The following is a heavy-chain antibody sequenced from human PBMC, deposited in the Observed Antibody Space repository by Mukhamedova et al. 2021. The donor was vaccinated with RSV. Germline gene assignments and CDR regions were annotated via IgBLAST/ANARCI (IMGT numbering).Heavy chain of an antibody. J-gene: IGHJ3*02. D-gene: IGHD1-26*01. CDR3: ARYRGLGPGAFDI. CDR2: ISSSSSYI. V-gene: IGHV3-21*01. Sequence: VRQAPGKGLEWVSSISSSSSYIYYADSVKCRFTISRDNAKNSLYLQMNSLRAEDTAVYYCARYRGLGPGAFDIWGQGTMGTVSS.